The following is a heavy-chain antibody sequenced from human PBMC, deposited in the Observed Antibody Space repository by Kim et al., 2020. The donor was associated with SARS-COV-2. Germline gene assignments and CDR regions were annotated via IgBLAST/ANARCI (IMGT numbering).Heavy chain of an antibody. V-gene: IGHV3-30*03. J-gene: IGHJ4*02. CDR2: ISYDGSNQ. Sequence: GGSLRLSCAASGFTFSSYGMHWVRQAPGKGLEWVAVISYDGSNQYYADSVKGRFTISRDNSKNTLYLQMNSLRAEDTAVYYCARTGDFDYWGQGTLVTVSS. CDR3: ARTGDFDY. D-gene: IGHD7-27*01. CDR1: GFTFSSYG.